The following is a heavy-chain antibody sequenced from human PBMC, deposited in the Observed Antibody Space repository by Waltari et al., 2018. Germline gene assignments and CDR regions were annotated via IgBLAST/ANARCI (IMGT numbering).Heavy chain of an antibody. D-gene: IGHD2-15*01. CDR3: ARDRGRGLYFDS. CDR1: GDSMSNNNG. V-gene: IGHV4-4*02. Sequence: QFKLQESHPGLVKTSGPPSLTCAVSGDSMSNNNGWSWVRQPPGKGLEWIGQIHGSGKTHYTPSLESRVSVSIDTSNHQFSLRVTFATVADTAVYYCARDRGRGLYFDSWGQGILVTVSP. J-gene: IGHJ4*02. CDR2: IHGSGKT.